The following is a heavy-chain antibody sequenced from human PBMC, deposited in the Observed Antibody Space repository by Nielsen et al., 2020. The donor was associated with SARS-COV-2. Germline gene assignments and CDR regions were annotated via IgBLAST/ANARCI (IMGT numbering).Heavy chain of an antibody. J-gene: IGHJ4*02. CDR2: IKHSGST. V-gene: IGHV4-34*01. D-gene: IGHD5-12*01. Sequence: SETLSLTCAVYGGSFSGYYWSWIRQPPGKGLEWIGGIKHSGSTNYNPSLKSRVTISVDTSKNQFSLKLSSVTAADTAVYYCARGQVATQFDYWGQGTLVTVSS. CDR1: GGSFSGYY. CDR3: ARGQVATQFDY.